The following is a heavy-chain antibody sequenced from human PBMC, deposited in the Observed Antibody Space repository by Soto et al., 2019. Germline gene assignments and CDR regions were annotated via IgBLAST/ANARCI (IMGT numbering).Heavy chain of an antibody. D-gene: IGHD6-13*01. J-gene: IGHJ4*02. CDR2: IYYSGST. CDR3: ARVRLAAAAILFDY. CDR1: GGSISSYY. Sequence: SETLSLTCTVSGGSISSYYWSWIRQPPGKGLEWIGYIYYSGSTNYNPSLKSRVTISVDTSKNQFSLKLSSVTAADTAVYYCARVRLAAAAILFDYWGQGTLVTVSS. V-gene: IGHV4-59*01.